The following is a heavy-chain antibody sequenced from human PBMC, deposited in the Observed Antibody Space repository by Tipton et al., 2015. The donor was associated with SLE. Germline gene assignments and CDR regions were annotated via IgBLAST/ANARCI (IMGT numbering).Heavy chain of an antibody. J-gene: IGHJ4*02. Sequence: VQLVQSGAEVKKPGESLKNSCKGSGYSFTSYWLGWVRQKPGKGLEWMGIIYPGDSDTRYSPSFQGQVTISADKSISTAYLQWRSLRASDTAMYYCARVLDYDDLWVHREDYFDYWGQGTLVTVSS. V-gene: IGHV5-51*01. CDR3: ARVLDYDDLWVHREDYFDY. D-gene: IGHD3-16*01. CDR2: IYPGDSDT. CDR1: GYSFTSYW.